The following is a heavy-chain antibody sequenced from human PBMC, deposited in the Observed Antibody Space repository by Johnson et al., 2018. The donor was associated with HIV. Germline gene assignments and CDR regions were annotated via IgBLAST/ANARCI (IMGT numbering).Heavy chain of an antibody. J-gene: IGHJ3*02. D-gene: IGHD3-3*01. V-gene: IGHV3-30*02. CDR1: GFTFSRHG. CDR2: IRYDGSNK. CDR3: ATTRWSDTDPFDI. Sequence: QVQLVESGGGVVQPGGSLRLSCAASGFTFSRHGMHWVRQAPGKGLEWVAFIRYDGSNKYYADSMKGRFTISRDNSKNTLYLQMNSLRAEDTAVYYCATTRWSDTDPFDIWGQGTMVTVSS.